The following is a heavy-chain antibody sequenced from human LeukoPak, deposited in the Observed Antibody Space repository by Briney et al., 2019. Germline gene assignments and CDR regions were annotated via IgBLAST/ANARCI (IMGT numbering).Heavy chain of an antibody. D-gene: IGHD2-15*01. V-gene: IGHV3-7*01. CDR2: IKQDGSEK. J-gene: IGHJ4*02. CDR3: ARDLCSGGSCYGY. Sequence: GGSLRLSCGVSGFTFSDYWMNWVRQAPGKGLEWVASIKQDGSEKSYVDSVKGRFTISRDNAKNTLYLQMNSLRAEDTAVYYCARDLCSGGSCYGYWGQGTLVTVSS. CDR1: GFTFSDYW.